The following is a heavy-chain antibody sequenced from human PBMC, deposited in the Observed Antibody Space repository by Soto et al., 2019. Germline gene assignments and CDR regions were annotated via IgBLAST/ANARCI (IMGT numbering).Heavy chain of an antibody. CDR3: ARRTTTGGGDY. Sequence: GESLKISCKGSGYTFTTYWIGWVRQMPGKGLEWMGVIYPGDSETRYSPSFQGQVTISADKSISTAYLQWSSLEASDTAMYYCARRTTTGGGDYWGQGTLVTVSS. V-gene: IGHV5-51*01. CDR2: IYPGDSET. J-gene: IGHJ4*02. CDR1: GYTFTTYW. D-gene: IGHD1-1*01.